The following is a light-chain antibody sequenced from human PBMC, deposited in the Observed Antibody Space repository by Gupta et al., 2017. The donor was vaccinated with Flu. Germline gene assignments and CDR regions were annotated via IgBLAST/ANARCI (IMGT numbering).Light chain of an antibody. J-gene: IGLJ3*02. CDR1: SSDVGNYEL. Sequence: QSALTQPRSVAGSPGPSVTVSCTGTSSDVGNYELVSWYQQHPGKAPKLLIYEGTKRPSGVPDRFSVSKSGNTASLTISVLQADDDADYYYSSYAGSYTLVFGGGTKLTVL. CDR2: EGT. V-gene: IGLV2-11*01. CDR3: SSYAGSYTLV.